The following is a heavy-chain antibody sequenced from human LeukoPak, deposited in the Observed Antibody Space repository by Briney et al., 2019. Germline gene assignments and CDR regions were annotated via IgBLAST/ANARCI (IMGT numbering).Heavy chain of an antibody. CDR1: GYTFTSYG. J-gene: IGHJ4*02. Sequence: ASVKVSCKASGYTFTSYGISWVRQAPGQGLEWMGWISAYNGNTDYAQKLQGRVTMTTDTSTSTAYMELRSLRSDDTAVYYCARDRTTVTAYDYWGQGTLVTVSS. CDR2: ISAYNGNT. D-gene: IGHD4-11*01. V-gene: IGHV1-18*01. CDR3: ARDRTTVTAYDY.